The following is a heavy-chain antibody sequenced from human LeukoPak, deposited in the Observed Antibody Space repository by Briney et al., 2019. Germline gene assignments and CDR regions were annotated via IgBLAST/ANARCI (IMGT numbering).Heavy chain of an antibody. CDR3: AKDGYCSSTSCYDNNWFDP. Sequence: SVKVSCKASGGTFSSYAISWVRQAPGQGLEWMGRIIPIFGTANYAQKFQGRVTITTDESTSTAYMELSSLRSEDTAVYYCAKDGYCSSTSCYDNNWFDPWGRGTLVTVSS. D-gene: IGHD2-2*03. J-gene: IGHJ5*02. V-gene: IGHV1-69*05. CDR2: IIPIFGTA. CDR1: GGTFSSYA.